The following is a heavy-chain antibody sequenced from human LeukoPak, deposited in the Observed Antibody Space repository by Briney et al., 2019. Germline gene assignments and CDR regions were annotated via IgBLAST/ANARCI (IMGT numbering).Heavy chain of an antibody. V-gene: IGHV1-46*01. D-gene: IGHD4-17*01. J-gene: IGHJ4*02. CDR3: ARDSLYGVVDY. Sequence: AASVKVSCKTSGYTFTSYYIHWVRQAPGQGLEWMGIINPSGGSTSYAQKFQGRVTVTRDTSTSTVYMYLSSLRSEDTAVYYCARDSLYGVVDYWGQGTLVTVSS. CDR1: GYTFTSYY. CDR2: INPSGGST.